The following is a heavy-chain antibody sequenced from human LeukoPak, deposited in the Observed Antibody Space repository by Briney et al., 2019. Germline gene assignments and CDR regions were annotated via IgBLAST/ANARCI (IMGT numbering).Heavy chain of an antibody. J-gene: IGHJ4*02. V-gene: IGHV1-2*06. D-gene: IGHD2-21*01. CDR3: ARDRGGDYFDY. CDR1: GYTFTGYC. Sequence: ASVKVSCKASGYTFTGYCMHWVRQAPGQGLEWMGRINPNSGGTNYAQKLQGRVTMTTDTSTSTAYMELRSLRSDDTAVYYCARDRGGDYFDYWGQGTLVTVSS. CDR2: INPNSGGT.